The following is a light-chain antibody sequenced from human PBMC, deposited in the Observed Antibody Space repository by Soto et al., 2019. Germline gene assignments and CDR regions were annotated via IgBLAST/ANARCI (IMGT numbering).Light chain of an antibody. V-gene: IGLV2-11*01. J-gene: IGLJ1*01. CDR3: CSYAGSYSYV. CDR1: SSDVGGYNY. CDR2: DVS. Sequence: QSVLTQPRSVSGSPGQSVTISCTGTSSDVGGYNYVSWYQEQPGKAPKLMIYDVSKRPSGVPDRFSGSKSGNTASLTISGLQAEDEADYYCCSYAGSYSYVFGTGNKLTVL.